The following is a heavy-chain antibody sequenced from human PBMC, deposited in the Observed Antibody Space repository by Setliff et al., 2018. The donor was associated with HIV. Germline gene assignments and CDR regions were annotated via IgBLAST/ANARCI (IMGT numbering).Heavy chain of an antibody. CDR1: GYNFVNYG. CDR3: ARGYPWGYVDYYYMDV. J-gene: IGHJ6*03. V-gene: IGHV1-18*01. CDR2: ISGYNAKT. D-gene: IGHD3-16*01. Sequence: ASVKVSCKASGYNFVNYGISWVRQAPRQGLEWMGWISGYNAKTQYAQKVQGRVTMTTDTSTGTAYMELRSLRSDDTAVYYCARGYPWGYVDYYYMDVWGKGTTVTVSS.